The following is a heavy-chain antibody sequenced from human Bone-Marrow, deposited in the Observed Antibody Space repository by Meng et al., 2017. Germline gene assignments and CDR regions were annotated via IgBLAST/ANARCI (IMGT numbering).Heavy chain of an antibody. CDR2: INHSGST. V-gene: IGHV4-34*01. CDR1: GGSFSGYY. Sequence: QVQLQQWGAGLVQPSETLSLTCAVYGGSFSGYYWSWIRQPPGKGLEWIGEINHSGSTNYNPSLKSRVTISVDTSKNQFSLKLSSVTAADTAVYYCARGRGTMPYWYFDLWGRGTLVTVSS. J-gene: IGHJ2*01. CDR3: ARGRGTMPYWYFDL. D-gene: IGHD2-2*01.